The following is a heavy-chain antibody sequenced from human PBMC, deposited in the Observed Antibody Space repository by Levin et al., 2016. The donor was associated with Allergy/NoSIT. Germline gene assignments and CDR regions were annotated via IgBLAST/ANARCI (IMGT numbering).Heavy chain of an antibody. CDR2: IWYDGSNK. CDR3: ARESVGYYGMDV. D-gene: IGHD4-23*01. CDR1: GFTFSSYG. V-gene: IGHV3-33*01. J-gene: IGHJ6*02. Sequence: GESLKISCAASGFTFSSYGMHWVRQAPGKGLEWVAVIWYDGSNKYYADSVKGRFTISRDNSKNTLYLQMNSLRAEDTAVYYCARESVGYYGMDVWGQGTTVTVSS.